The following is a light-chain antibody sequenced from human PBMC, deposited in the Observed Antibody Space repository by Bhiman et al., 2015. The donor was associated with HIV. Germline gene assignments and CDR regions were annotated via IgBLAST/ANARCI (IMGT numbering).Light chain of an antibody. CDR2: QDS. Sequence: SYELTQPPSVSVSPGQTASITCSGDKLGDKYACWYQQKPGQSPVVVIYQDSKRPSGIPERFSGSNSGNTATLTISRVEAGDEADYYCQVWDSSRDHYVFGTGTKVTVL. CDR3: QVWDSSRDHYV. CDR1: KLGDKY. V-gene: IGLV3-1*01. J-gene: IGLJ1*01.